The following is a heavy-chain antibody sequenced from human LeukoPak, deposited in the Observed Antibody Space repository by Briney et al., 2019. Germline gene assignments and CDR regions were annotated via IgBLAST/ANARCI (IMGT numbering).Heavy chain of an antibody. CDR3: ARLRWLPPHWFDP. CDR2: IYYSGST. CDR1: GGSISSYY. Sequence: SETLSLTCTVSGGSISSYYWSWIRQPPGKGLEWIGYIYYSGSTNYNPSLKSRVTISVDTSKNQFSLKLSSVTAADTAVYYCARLRWLPPHWFDPWGQGTLVTVSS. J-gene: IGHJ5*02. V-gene: IGHV4-59*08. D-gene: IGHD5-12*01.